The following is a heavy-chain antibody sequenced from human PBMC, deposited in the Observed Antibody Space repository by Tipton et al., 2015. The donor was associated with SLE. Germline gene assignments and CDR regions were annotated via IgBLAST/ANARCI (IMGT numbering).Heavy chain of an antibody. CDR1: GGSISSHY. CDR3: AGRYSGSYYRY. CDR2: IYYSGST. D-gene: IGHD1-26*01. Sequence: TLSLTCTVSGGSISSHYWSWIRQPPGKGLEWIGYIYYSGSTYYNPSLKSRVTISVDTSKNQFSLKLSSVTAADTAVYYCAGRYSGSYYRYWGQGTLVTVSS. V-gene: IGHV4-59*11. J-gene: IGHJ4*02.